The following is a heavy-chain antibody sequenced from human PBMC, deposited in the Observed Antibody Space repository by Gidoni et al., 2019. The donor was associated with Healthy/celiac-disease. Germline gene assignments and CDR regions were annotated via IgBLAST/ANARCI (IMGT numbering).Heavy chain of an antibody. CDR1: GFTFSSYG. CDR3: ARDLDIVVVPAAMAY. D-gene: IGHD2-2*03. J-gene: IGHJ4*02. Sequence: QVQLVESGGGVVQPGRSLRLSCAASGFTFSSYGMHWVRQAPGKGLEWVAVIWYDVSNKYYADSVKGRFTISRDNSKSTLYLQMNSLRAEDTAVYYCARDLDIVVVPAAMAYWGQGTLLTVSS. CDR2: IWYDVSNK. V-gene: IGHV3-33*01.